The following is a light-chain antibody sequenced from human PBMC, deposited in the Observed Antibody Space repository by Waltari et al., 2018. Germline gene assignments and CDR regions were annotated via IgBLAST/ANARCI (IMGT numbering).Light chain of an antibody. J-gene: IGKJ4*01. CDR2: DAS. Sequence: ELVLSHSPPTLSFLPGRRATLSCRTSQSVGTYLAWYQQRPGQSPRLLIYDASYRATGIPARFSGSGSETDFTLTISSLQPEDFAVYYCQQRRNWPLTFGGGTRVEI. CDR3: QQRRNWPLT. V-gene: IGKV3-11*01. CDR1: QSVGTY.